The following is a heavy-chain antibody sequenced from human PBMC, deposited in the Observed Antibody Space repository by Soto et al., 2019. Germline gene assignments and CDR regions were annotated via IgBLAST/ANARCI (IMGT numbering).Heavy chain of an antibody. V-gene: IGHV1-69*01. CDR2: IIPIFGTA. CDR3: ARDSPFDSSPHLNWFDP. Sequence: GQGLEWMGGIIPIFGTANYAQKFQGRVTITADESTSTAYMELSSLRSEDTAVYYCARDSPFDSSPHLNWFDPWGQGTLVTVSS. D-gene: IGHD3-22*01. J-gene: IGHJ5*02.